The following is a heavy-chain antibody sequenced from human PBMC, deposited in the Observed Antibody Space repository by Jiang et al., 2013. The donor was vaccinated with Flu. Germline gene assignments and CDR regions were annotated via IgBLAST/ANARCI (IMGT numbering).Heavy chain of an antibody. CDR3: ARERPYGFMDV. Sequence: GSGLVKPSETLSLTCTVSGGSISSYYWSWIRQPPGKGLEWIGYIYYSGSTNYNPSLKSRVTISVDTSKNQFSLKLSSVTAADTAVYYCARERPYGFMDVWGKGTTVTVSS. V-gene: IGHV4-59*01. CDR1: GGSISSYY. J-gene: IGHJ6*03. CDR2: IYYSGST. D-gene: IGHD3-10*01.